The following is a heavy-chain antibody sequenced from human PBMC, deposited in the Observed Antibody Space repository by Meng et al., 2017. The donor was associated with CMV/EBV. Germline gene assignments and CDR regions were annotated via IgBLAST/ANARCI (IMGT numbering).Heavy chain of an antibody. Sequence: ASVKVSCKASGYTFTSYGISWVRQAPGQGLEWMGWISAYNGNTNYAQKLQDRVTMTTDTSTSTAYMELRSLSSDDTAVYYCARDEGRYDFWSGYSLGMDVWGQGTTVTVSS. J-gene: IGHJ6*02. CDR1: GYTFTSYG. V-gene: IGHV1-18*01. D-gene: IGHD3-3*01. CDR2: ISAYNGNT. CDR3: ARDEGRYDFWSGYSLGMDV.